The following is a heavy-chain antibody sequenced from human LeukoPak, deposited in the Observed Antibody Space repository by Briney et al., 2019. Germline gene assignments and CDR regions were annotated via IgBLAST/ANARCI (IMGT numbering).Heavy chain of an antibody. CDR2: IYDSGST. J-gene: IGHJ4*02. Sequence: PSETLSLTCTVSGGSISSFYWSWIRQPPGKGLEWIGYIYDSGSTNYNPSLKSRVTMAVDTSKKQFSLKLSSVTAADTAVYYCARVSARLHDFDYWGQGTLVTVSS. D-gene: IGHD6-25*01. CDR3: ARVSARLHDFDY. CDR1: GGSISSFY. V-gene: IGHV4-59*01.